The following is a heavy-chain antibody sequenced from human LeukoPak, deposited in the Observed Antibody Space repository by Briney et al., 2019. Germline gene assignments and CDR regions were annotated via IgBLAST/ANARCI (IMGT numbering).Heavy chain of an antibody. CDR3: ARGGVYGSGSLRALFDY. D-gene: IGHD3-10*01. CDR2: IDTSTGKP. CDR1: GGTFSSYA. V-gene: IGHV7-4-1*02. J-gene: IGHJ4*02. Sequence: ASVKVSCKASGGTFSSYAISWVRQAPGQGLEWMGWIDTSTGKPTYAQGFTEQFVFSLDASVSTAYLQISSLKAEDTAVYYCARGGVYGSGSLRALFDYWGQGTLVTVSS.